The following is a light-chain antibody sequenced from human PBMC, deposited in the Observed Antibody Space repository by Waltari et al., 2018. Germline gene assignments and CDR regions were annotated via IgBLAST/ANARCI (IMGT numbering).Light chain of an antibody. CDR2: RNN. CDR1: SPNIGRNY. V-gene: IGLV1-47*01. J-gene: IGLJ2*01. Sequence: QSVLTQPPSASGTPGQRVTISCSGSSPNIGRNYVYWYQQRPGTAPKLLIYRNNQRPSGVPDRFSGSKSGTSASLAISGLRSEDEADYYCAAWDDSLSGVVFGGGTKLTVL. CDR3: AAWDDSLSGVV.